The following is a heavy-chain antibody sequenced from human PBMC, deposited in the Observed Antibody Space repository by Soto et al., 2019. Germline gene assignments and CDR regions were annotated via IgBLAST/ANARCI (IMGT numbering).Heavy chain of an antibody. CDR2: SRNRPNSYST. D-gene: IGHD2-21*01. V-gene: IGHV3-72*01. CDR1: GFTFSNAW. CDR3: ARSSRVVVALDA. Sequence: GGSLRLSCAASGFTFSNAWMSWVRQAPGKGLEWVGRSRNRPNSYSTEYAASVEGRFTISRDDSKNSLYLQMNSLTTEDTAIYDCARSSRVVVALDAWGQGTPGTVSS. J-gene: IGHJ5*02.